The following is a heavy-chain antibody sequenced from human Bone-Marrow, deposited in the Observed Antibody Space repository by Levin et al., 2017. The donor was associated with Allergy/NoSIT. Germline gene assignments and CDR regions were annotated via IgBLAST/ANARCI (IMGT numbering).Heavy chain of an antibody. V-gene: IGHV3-30-3*01. CDR2: TSTDGGNK. CDR1: GFTFSTYA. D-gene: IGHD1-1*01. Sequence: QPGESLKISCAASGFTFSTYAMHWVRQAPGKGLEWVTVTSTDGGNKYYAESVRGRFTISRDNSKNILYLQMNSLRVEDTAVYYCARDPRTIQEPRNYLDDWGQGTLVTVAS. CDR3: ARDPRTIQEPRNYLDD. J-gene: IGHJ4*02.